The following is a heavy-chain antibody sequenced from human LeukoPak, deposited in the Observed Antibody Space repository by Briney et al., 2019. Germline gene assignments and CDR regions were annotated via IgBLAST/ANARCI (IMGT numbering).Heavy chain of an antibody. Sequence: GGSLKLSCAASGFTVGSNYMSWVRQAPGKGLEWISVIYSGGSTYYADSVKGRFTISRDNSKNTLYVQMNSVRAEDTAVYYCAKDPIYDFWSGYNNWFDPWGQGTLVTVSS. J-gene: IGHJ5*02. CDR2: IYSGGST. CDR1: GFTVGSNY. V-gene: IGHV3-53*01. CDR3: AKDPIYDFWSGYNNWFDP. D-gene: IGHD3-3*01.